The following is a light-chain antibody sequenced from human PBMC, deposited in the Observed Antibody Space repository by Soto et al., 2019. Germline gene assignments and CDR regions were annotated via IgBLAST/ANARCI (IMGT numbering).Light chain of an antibody. CDR3: QQYGSSPS. J-gene: IGKJ4*01. CDR2: DAS. V-gene: IGKV3-20*01. CDR1: QSVSSY. Sequence: IVLTQSPGTLSLSPWERATLSCRASQSVSSYLAWYQQKPGQAPRLLIYDASNRATGIPARFSGSGSGTDFTLTISSLEPEDFAVYYCQQYGSSPSFGGGTKVDIK.